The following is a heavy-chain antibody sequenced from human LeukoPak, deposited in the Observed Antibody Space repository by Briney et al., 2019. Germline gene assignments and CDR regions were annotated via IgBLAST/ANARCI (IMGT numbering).Heavy chain of an antibody. CDR1: GFTFSSYW. CDR3: ARVGCSSTSCFIEAFDI. D-gene: IGHD2-2*01. J-gene: IGHJ3*02. CDR2: IKQDGSEK. Sequence: PGGSLRLSCAASGFTFSSYWMSWVRQAPGKGLEWVANIKQDGSEKYYVDSVKGRFTISRDNAKNSLYLQMNSLRAEDTAVYYCARVGCSSTSCFIEAFDIWGQGTMVTVSS. V-gene: IGHV3-7*01.